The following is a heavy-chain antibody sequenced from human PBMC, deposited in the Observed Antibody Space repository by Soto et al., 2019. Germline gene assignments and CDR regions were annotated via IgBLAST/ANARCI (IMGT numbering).Heavy chain of an antibody. V-gene: IGHV3-33*01. CDR2: VWYDGGNK. J-gene: IGHJ6*02. CDR3: VRAAGYSGNDYVYYYGMDV. D-gene: IGHD5-12*01. CDR1: GFTFSSYG. Sequence: QVQLVESGGGVVQPGRSLRLSCAASGFTFSSYGMHWVRQAPGKGLEWVALVWYDGGNKYYADSVKGRFPISRDNSKNTLYLQMNSLRDEDTAVYYCVRAAGYSGNDYVYYYGMDVWGQGTTVTVSS.